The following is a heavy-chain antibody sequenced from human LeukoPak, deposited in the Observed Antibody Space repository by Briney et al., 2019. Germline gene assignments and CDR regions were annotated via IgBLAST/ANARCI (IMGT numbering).Heavy chain of an antibody. V-gene: IGHV3-30*02. J-gene: IGHJ4*02. CDR1: GFTFSSYG. D-gene: IGHD3-3*01. CDR3: AKDRNYDFWSGYSFDY. CDR2: IRYDGSNK. Sequence: PGGSLRLSCAASGFTFSSYGMHWVRQAPGKGLEWVAFIRYDGSNKYYADSVKGRFTISRDNSKNTLYLQMNSLRAEDTAVYYCAKDRNYDFWSGYSFDYWGQGTLVTVSS.